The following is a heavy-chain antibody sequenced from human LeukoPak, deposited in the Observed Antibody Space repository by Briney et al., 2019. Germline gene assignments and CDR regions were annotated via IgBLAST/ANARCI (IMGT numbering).Heavy chain of an antibody. CDR3: ARGKGDGLTRSMDV. J-gene: IGHJ6*02. D-gene: IGHD5-24*01. CDR1: GFTFSNFV. V-gene: IGHV3-21*01. Sequence: PGGSLRLSCAASGFTFSNFVMNWVRQAPGKGLEWVSSISATRTYISYADSVKGRFTVSRDNTENALYLQMNSLRAEDTALYYCARGKGDGLTRSMDVWGQGTTVTVSS. CDR2: ISATRTYI.